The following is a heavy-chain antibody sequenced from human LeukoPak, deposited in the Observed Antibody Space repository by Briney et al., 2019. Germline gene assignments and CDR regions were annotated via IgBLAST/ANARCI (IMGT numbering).Heavy chain of an antibody. J-gene: IGHJ4*02. CDR1: GFTFNTYS. D-gene: IGHD1-26*01. CDR2: ITSSSNTI. V-gene: IGHV3-48*02. Sequence: PGGSLRLSCAASGFTFNTYSMKWVRQAPGKGLEWVSYITSSSNTIYYADSVKGRFTVSRDNAKNSLYLQMNSLRDEDTAVYYCARNSVGAAKFDYWGQGTLVTVSS. CDR3: ARNSVGAAKFDY.